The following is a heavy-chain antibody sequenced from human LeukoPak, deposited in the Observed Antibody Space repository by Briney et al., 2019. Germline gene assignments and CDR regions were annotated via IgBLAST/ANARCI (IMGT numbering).Heavy chain of an antibody. CDR1: GFTFSSYA. CDR2: ISGSGGST. CDR3: ATGGQLWYYFDY. J-gene: IGHJ4*02. D-gene: IGHD5-18*01. Sequence: GGSLRLSCAASGFTFSSYAMSWVRQAPGKGLGRVSAISGSGGSTYYADSVKGRFTISRDNSKNTLYLQVNSLRAEDTAVYYCATGGQLWYYFDYWGQGTLVTVSS. V-gene: IGHV3-23*01.